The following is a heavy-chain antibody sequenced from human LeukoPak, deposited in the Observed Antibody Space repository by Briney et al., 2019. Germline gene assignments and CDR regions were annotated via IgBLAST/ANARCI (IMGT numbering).Heavy chain of an antibody. V-gene: IGHV1-2*02. CDR3: ASSDIVVVPAAEFPEFDP. J-gene: IGHJ5*02. Sequence: ASVKVSCKASGYTFTGYYVHWVRQAPGQGLEWMGWINPNSGGTNYAQKFQGRVTMTRDTYISTAYMELSRLRSDDTAVYYCASSDIVVVPAAEFPEFDPWGQGTLVTVSS. CDR2: INPNSGGT. CDR1: GYTFTGYY. D-gene: IGHD2-2*01.